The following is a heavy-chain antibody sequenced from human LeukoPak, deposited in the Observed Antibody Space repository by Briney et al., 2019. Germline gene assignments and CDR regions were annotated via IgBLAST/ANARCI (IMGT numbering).Heavy chain of an antibody. Sequence: GGSLRLSCAASGFTFSSYSMNWVRQAPGKGLEWVSSISSSSSTIYYADSVKGRFTISRDNAKNSLYLQMNSLRAEDTAVYYCARRYDFWSGYYTDYFDYWGQGTLVTVSS. CDR3: ARRYDFWSGYYTDYFDY. V-gene: IGHV3-48*01. D-gene: IGHD3-3*01. J-gene: IGHJ4*02. CDR2: ISSSSSTI. CDR1: GFTFSSYS.